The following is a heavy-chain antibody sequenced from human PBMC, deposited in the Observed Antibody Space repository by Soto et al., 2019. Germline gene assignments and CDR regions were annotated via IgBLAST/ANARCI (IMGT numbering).Heavy chain of an antibody. CDR3: ARAPPFGVVTDLYYFDY. CDR2: IYYSGST. CDR1: GGSISSYC. V-gene: IGHV4-59*01. Sequence: SETLSLTCTVSGGSISSYCWSWIRQPPGKGLEWIGYIYYSGSTNYNPSLKSRVTISVDTSKNQFSLKLSSVTAADTAVYYCARAPPFGVVTDLYYFDYWGQGTLVTVSS. J-gene: IGHJ4*02. D-gene: IGHD3-3*01.